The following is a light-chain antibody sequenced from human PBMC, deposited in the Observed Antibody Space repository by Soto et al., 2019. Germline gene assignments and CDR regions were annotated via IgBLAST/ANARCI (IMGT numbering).Light chain of an antibody. CDR3: QQYGSSPPKYT. V-gene: IGKV3-20*01. Sequence: EIVLTQSPGTLSLSPGERATLSCRASQSVSSSYLAWYQQKPGQAPRLLIYGASSRATGIPDRFSVSGSGTDFTLTISRLEPEDFAVYYCQQYGSSPPKYTFVQGTKLEIK. CDR1: QSVSSSY. CDR2: GAS. J-gene: IGKJ2*01.